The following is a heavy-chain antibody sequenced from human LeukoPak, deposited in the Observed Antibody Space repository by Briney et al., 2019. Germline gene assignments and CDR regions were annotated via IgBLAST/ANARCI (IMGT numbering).Heavy chain of an antibody. CDR1: GFTFSGSA. V-gene: IGHV3-73*01. CDR3: ARESGSYIDY. J-gene: IGHJ4*02. Sequence: GGSLRLSCAASGFTFSGSAVHWVRQASGKGLERVGRIRSKANSYATVYAASVKGRFTISRDNAKNSLYLQMNSLRAEDTAVYYCARESGSYIDYWGQGTLVTVSS. D-gene: IGHD1-26*01. CDR2: IRSKANSYAT.